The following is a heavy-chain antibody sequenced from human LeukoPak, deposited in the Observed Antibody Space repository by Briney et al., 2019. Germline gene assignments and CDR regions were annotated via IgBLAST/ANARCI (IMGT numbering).Heavy chain of an antibody. CDR3: AGWYDSNGYA. Sequence: GGSLRLSCAASGFSFSTYPMSWVRQAPGKGLDWVSAISDSGDNKQYADSVKGRFTISRDNSKNTLYLQMNNLRVEDTAVYYCAGWYDSNGYAWGQGTLVTVSS. V-gene: IGHV3-23*01. CDR2: ISDSGDNK. D-gene: IGHD3-22*01. J-gene: IGHJ5*02. CDR1: GFSFSTYP.